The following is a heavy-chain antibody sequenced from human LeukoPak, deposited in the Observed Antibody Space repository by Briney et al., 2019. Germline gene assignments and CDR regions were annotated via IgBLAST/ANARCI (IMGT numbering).Heavy chain of an antibody. Sequence: SETLSLTCTVSGGSISSYYWSWIRQPAGKGLEWIGRIYTSGSTNYNPSLKSRVTMSVDTSKNQFSLKLSSVTAADTAVYYCARDSIFFWSGYHSPFDYWGQGTLVTVSS. CDR3: ARDSIFFWSGYHSPFDY. V-gene: IGHV4-4*07. CDR2: IYTSGST. CDR1: GGSISSYY. D-gene: IGHD3-3*01. J-gene: IGHJ4*02.